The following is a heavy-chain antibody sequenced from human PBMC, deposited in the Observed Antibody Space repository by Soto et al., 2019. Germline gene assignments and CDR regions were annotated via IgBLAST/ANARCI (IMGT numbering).Heavy chain of an antibody. CDR2: INPSGGST. D-gene: IGHD2-15*01. J-gene: IGHJ3*02. V-gene: IGHV1-46*01. Sequence: ASVKVSCKASGYTFTIYYMHWVLQSPVQGLDWMGIINPSGGSTSYAQKFQGRVTMTRDTSTSTVYMELSSLRSEDTAVYYCAREGRPDIVVVVAARDAFDIWGQGTMVTVSS. CDR3: AREGRPDIVVVVAARDAFDI. CDR1: GYTFTIYY.